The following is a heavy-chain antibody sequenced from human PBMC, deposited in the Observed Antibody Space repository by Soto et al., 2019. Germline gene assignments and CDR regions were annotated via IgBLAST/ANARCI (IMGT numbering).Heavy chain of an antibody. CDR2: IYYSGST. J-gene: IGHJ5*02. CDR1: GGSISSYY. CDR3: ARAESGSYLNWFDP. V-gene: IGHV4-59*01. D-gene: IGHD1-26*01. Sequence: SETLSLTCTVSGGSISSYYWSWIRQPPGRGLEWIGYIYYSGSTNYNPSLKSRVTISVDTSKNQFSLKLSSVTAADTAVYYCARAESGSYLNWFDPWGQGTLVTVSS.